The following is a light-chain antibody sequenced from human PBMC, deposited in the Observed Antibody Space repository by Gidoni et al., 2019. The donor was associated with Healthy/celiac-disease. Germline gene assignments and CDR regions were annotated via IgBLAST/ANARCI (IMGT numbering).Light chain of an antibody. CDR1: SSNIGSNT. V-gene: IGLV1-44*01. CDR3: AAWDDSLNGWV. Sequence: QSVLTQPPSASGTPGQRVTISCSGSSSNIGSNTVHWYQQLPGTAPNLLIYSNNQRPSGVPDRFSGSKSGTSASLSISGLQSEDEADYYCAAWDDSLNGWVFGGGTKLTVX. CDR2: SNN. J-gene: IGLJ3*02.